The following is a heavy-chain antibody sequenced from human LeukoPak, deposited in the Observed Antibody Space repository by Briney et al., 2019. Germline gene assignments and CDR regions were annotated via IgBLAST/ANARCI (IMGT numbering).Heavy chain of an antibody. V-gene: IGHV3-9*03. J-gene: IGHJ4*02. CDR2: ISWNSGRI. CDR1: GFTFDDYA. Sequence: GGSLRLSCAASGFTFDDYAMHWVRQAPGKGLEWVSGISWNSGRIGYADSVKGRFTISRDNAKNSLYLQMNGLRAEDMALYYCAKDALRYYDSSGYYPYYFDYWGQGTLVTVSS. CDR3: AKDALRYYDSSGYYPYYFDY. D-gene: IGHD3-22*01.